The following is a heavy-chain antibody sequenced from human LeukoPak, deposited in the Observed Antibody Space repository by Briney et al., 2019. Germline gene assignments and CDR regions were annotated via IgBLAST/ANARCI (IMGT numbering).Heavy chain of an antibody. V-gene: IGHV4-59*01. CDR3: ARGRSNYYGMDV. CDR2: IYYNGNT. CDR1: DGSINSYY. Sequence: SETLSLTCSVSDGSINSYYWSWIRRPPGKGLEWIGYIYYNGNTNYSPSLKSRVTMSVDTSKNLFSLKVSSVTAADTAVYYCARGRSNYYGMDVWGQGTTVTVSS. D-gene: IGHD1-26*01. J-gene: IGHJ6*02.